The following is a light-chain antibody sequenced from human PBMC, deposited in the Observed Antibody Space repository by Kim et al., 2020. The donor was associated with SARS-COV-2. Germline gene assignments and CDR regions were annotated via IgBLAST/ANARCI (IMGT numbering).Light chain of an antibody. V-gene: IGLV2-14*03. CDR2: DVT. Sequence: GHPITISCTGTSSDGDRHDYCSWYQQHPGKAPRLIIYDVTSRPSGISNRFSGSKSGNTASLSISVLQAEDEAHYYCNSYTSTRTVVFGGGTQLTVL. CDR1: SSDGDRHDY. J-gene: IGLJ2*01. CDR3: NSYTSTRTVV.